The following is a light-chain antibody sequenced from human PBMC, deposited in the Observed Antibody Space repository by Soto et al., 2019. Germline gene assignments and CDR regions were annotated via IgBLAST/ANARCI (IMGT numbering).Light chain of an antibody. CDR3: QQYNNWPRE. CDR2: GAS. V-gene: IGKV3-15*01. J-gene: IGKJ1*01. Sequence: EIVMTQSPATLSVSPRERATLSCRASQSVSSNLAWYQQKPGQAPRLLIYGASTRATGIPARFSGSGSGTEVTLTISSLQSEDFAVYYCQQYNNWPREFGQGTKVEIK. CDR1: QSVSSN.